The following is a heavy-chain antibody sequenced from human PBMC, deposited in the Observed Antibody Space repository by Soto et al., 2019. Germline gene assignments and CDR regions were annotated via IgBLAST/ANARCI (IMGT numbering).Heavy chain of an antibody. Sequence: ASVKVSCEASGGTFSSYALSWVRQAPGQGLEWMGRIIPILGIANYAQKFQGRVTITADKSTSTAYMELSSLRSEDTAVYYCARISSGQQLTNWFDPWGQGTLVTVSS. CDR2: IIPILGIA. V-gene: IGHV1-69*04. J-gene: IGHJ5*02. D-gene: IGHD6-13*01. CDR3: ARISSGQQLTNWFDP. CDR1: GGTFSSYA.